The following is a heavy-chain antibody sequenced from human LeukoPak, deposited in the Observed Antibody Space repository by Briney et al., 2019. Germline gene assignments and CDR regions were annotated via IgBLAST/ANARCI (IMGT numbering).Heavy chain of an antibody. CDR1: GFAFSNYG. V-gene: IGHV3-30*02. CDR3: AKRGAVGGNWGDP. J-gene: IGHJ5*02. D-gene: IGHD7-27*01. CDR2: IRYDGSNQ. Sequence: GGSLRLSCAASGFAFSNYGMHWVRQAPGKGLEWVAYIRYDGSNQFSADSVKGRFTISRDNSNYTLYLQMNSLRPDDTAVYYCAKRGAVGGNWGDPWGQGTLVTVSS.